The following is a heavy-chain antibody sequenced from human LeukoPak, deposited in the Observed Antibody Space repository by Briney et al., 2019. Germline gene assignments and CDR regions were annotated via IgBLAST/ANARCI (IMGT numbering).Heavy chain of an antibody. CDR2: MNPNSGNT. V-gene: IGHV1-8*01. CDR1: GYTFTSYD. J-gene: IGHJ3*02. Sequence: GASVKDSCKASGYTFTSYDINWVRQATGQGLEWMGWMNPNSGNTGYAQKFQGRVTITRNTSISTAYMELSSLRSEDTAVYYCAGGGWWGYDFWSGYPRDDAFDIWGQGTMVTVSS. D-gene: IGHD3-3*01. CDR3: AGGGWWGYDFWSGYPRDDAFDI.